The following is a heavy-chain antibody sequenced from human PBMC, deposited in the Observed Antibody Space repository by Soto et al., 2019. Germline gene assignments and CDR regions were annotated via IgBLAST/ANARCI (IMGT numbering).Heavy chain of an antibody. J-gene: IGHJ4*02. CDR2: ISGSGGST. V-gene: IGHV3-23*01. Sequence: EVQLLESGGGLVQPGGSLRLSCAASGFTFSSYAMRWVRQAPVKGLEWVSAISGSGGSTYYADSVKGRFTIYRDNSKHTLYLQMNSLRAEDTAVYYCARRGSGSYYDYWGQGTLVSVSS. CDR1: GFTFSSYA. CDR3: ARRGSGSYYDY. D-gene: IGHD1-26*01.